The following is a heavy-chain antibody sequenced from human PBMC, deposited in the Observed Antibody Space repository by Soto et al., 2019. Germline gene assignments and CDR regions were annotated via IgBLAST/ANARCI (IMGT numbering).Heavy chain of an antibody. J-gene: IGHJ6*02. CDR1: GFTFRNYD. CDR3: ARTDRDFYGLDV. V-gene: IGHV3-13*05. Sequence: EVQLVESGGGLVQPGGSLRLSCEASGFTFRNYDMHWVRQGTGKGLEWVSGISADGGPDYADSVEGRFTISRENDQNSFLLQMNSLRVGDTAVYYCARTDRDFYGLDVWGQGTTVIVSS. CDR2: ISADGGP.